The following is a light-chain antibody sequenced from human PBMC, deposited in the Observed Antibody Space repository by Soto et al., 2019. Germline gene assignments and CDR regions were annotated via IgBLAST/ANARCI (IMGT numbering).Light chain of an antibody. V-gene: IGKV1-5*01. Sequence: DIQMTPSPSTLSGSVGDRVTITCRASQTISSWLAWYQQKPGKAPKLLIYAASSLQSGVPSRFSGSGSGTDFTLTISSLQPEDFAVYYCQQRSNWPPWTFGQGTKVDIK. CDR1: QTISSW. CDR2: AAS. CDR3: QQRSNWPPWT. J-gene: IGKJ1*01.